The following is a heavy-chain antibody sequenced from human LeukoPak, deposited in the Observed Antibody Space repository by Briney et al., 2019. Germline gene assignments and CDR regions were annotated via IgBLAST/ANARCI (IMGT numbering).Heavy chain of an antibody. CDR3: ARRPCVWGSYRSNNWFDP. CDR2: VYYSGTT. J-gene: IGHJ5*02. D-gene: IGHD3-16*02. V-gene: IGHV4-39*01. Sequence: PAETLSLTCTVSGGSISSGTYYWGWIRQPPGKGLEWIACVYYSGTTHYNPSLKSRVTMSVDTSKNQFSLKLSSVTAADTAVYYCARRPCVWGSYRSNNWFDPWGQGTLVTVSS. CDR1: GGSISSGTYY.